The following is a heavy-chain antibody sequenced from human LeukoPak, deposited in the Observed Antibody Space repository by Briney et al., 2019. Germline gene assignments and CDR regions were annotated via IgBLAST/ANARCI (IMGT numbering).Heavy chain of an antibody. D-gene: IGHD2-2*01. CDR3: ARDLGYCSSTSCSYYYYYGMDV. J-gene: IGHJ6*02. Sequence: PSETLSLTCTVSGGSISSSSYYWGWIRQPPGKGLEWIGSIYYSGSTSYNPSLKSRVTISVDTSKNQFSLKLSSVTAADTAVYYCARDLGYCSSTSCSYYYYYGMDVWGQGTTVTVSS. V-gene: IGHV4-39*02. CDR1: GGSISSSSYY. CDR2: IYYSGST.